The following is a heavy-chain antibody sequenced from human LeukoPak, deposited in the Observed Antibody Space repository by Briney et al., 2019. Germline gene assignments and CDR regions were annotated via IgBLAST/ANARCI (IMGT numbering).Heavy chain of an antibody. CDR3: AREYGSSGWDYFDY. CDR2: VFDSGNT. D-gene: IGHD6-19*01. J-gene: IGHJ4*02. Sequence: KASETLSLTCTVSGGSISSGSYYWSWIRQPAGKGLEWMGFVFDSGNTNYNPSLKSRVTISVDTSKNQFSLKLSSVTAADTAVYYCAREYGSSGWDYFDYWGQGTLVTVSS. V-gene: IGHV4-61*10. CDR1: GGSISSGSYY.